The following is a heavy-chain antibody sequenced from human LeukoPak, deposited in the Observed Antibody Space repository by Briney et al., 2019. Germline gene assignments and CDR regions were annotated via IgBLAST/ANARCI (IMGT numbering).Heavy chain of an antibody. D-gene: IGHD2-15*01. V-gene: IGHV4-59*12. CDR2: IYYSGST. CDR1: GGSISSYY. Sequence: PSETLSLTCTVSGGSISSYYWSWIRQPPGKGLEWIGYIYYSGSTNYNPSLKSRVTISVDTSKNQFSLKLSSVTAADTAVYYCAREGYCSGGSCYSVIQLWPNWFDPWGQGTLVTVSS. J-gene: IGHJ5*02. CDR3: AREGYCSGGSCYSVIQLWPNWFDP.